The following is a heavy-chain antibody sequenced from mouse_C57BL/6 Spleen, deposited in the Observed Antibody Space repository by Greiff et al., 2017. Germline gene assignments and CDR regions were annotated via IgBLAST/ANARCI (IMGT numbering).Heavy chain of an antibody. D-gene: IGHD1-1*01. CDR3: ARRAGSSSYYAMDY. Sequence: VKLQESGPGLVQPSQSLSITCTVSGFSLTSYGVHWVRQSPGKGLEWLGVIWSGGSTDYTAAFISRLSISKNNSKSQVFFKMNSLQADDTARYYGARRAGSSSYYAMDYGGQGTSVTVSS. CDR2: IWSGGST. V-gene: IGHV2-2*01. J-gene: IGHJ4*01. CDR1: GFSLTSYG.